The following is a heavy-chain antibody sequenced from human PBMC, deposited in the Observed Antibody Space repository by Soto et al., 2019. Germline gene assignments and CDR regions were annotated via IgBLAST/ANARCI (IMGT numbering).Heavy chain of an antibody. V-gene: IGHV3-48*03. CDR1: GFTFNMYA. CDR2: ISSSGSTI. D-gene: IGHD1-26*01. CDR3: ARRVGATPRAFYFDY. Sequence: GGSLRLSCAASGFTFNMYAMSWVRQAPGKGLEWLSYISSSGSTIYYADSVKGRFTISRDNVKNSLYLQMNSLRAEDTAVYYCARRVGATPRAFYFDYWGQGTLVTVSS. J-gene: IGHJ4*02.